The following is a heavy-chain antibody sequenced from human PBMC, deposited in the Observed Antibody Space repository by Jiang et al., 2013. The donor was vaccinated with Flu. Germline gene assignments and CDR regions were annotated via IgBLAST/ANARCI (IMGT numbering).Heavy chain of an antibody. CDR1: GGSFSGYY. CDR2: INHSGST. J-gene: IGHJ4*02. D-gene: IGHD2-15*01. V-gene: IGHV4-34*01. CDR3: ARGRDEDIVVVVAATPFDY. Sequence: LLKPSETLSLTCAVYGGSFSGYYWSWIRQPPGKGLEWIGEINHSGSTNYNPSLKSRVTISVDTSKNQFSLKLSSVTAADTAVYYCARGRDEDIVVVVAATPFDYWGQGTLVTVSS.